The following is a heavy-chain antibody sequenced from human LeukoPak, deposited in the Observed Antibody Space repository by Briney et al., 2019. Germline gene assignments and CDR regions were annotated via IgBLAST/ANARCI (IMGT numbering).Heavy chain of an antibody. CDR1: GFTFSSYG. Sequence: GGSLRLSCVASGFTFSSYGMHWVRQAPGKGLEWVAVISYDGSNKYYADSVKGRFTISRDDSRNTLYLQMNSLRAEDTAVYYCAKVHKGGNYVSYFDYWGQGTLVTVSS. V-gene: IGHV3-30*18. CDR2: ISYDGSNK. CDR3: AKVHKGGNYVSYFDY. D-gene: IGHD1-7*01. J-gene: IGHJ4*02.